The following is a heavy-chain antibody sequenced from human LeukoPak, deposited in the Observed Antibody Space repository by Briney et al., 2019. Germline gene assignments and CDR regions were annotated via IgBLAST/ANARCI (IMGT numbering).Heavy chain of an antibody. CDR2: IYYSGST. CDR3: ARTTYYYDSSGYYYYYFDF. Sequence: SETLSLTCTVSGGSLSSYYWSWIRQPPGKGLEWIGYIYYSGSTNYNPSLKSRVTLLVDTSKHQLPLKLSSVTAADTAMYYCARTTYYYDSSGYYYYYFDFWGQGTLVTVSS. D-gene: IGHD3-22*01. V-gene: IGHV4-59*01. CDR1: GGSLSSYY. J-gene: IGHJ4*02.